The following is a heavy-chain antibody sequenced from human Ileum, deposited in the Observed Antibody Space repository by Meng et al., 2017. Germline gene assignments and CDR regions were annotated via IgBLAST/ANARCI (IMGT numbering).Heavy chain of an antibody. J-gene: IGHJ5*02. V-gene: IGHV3-33*01. D-gene: IGHD5-18*01. CDR1: GIPFSASG. Sequence: QVQLVESGRGVVQPATSLRLSCAASGIPFSASGMHWVRQAPGKGLEWVAMIWSDGRSQYYSDSVKGRFTISRDNSKNMVYLQMSGLRAEDTALYYCARDKGVTALDQWGQGSLVTVSS. CDR3: ARDKGVTALDQ. CDR2: IWSDGRSQ.